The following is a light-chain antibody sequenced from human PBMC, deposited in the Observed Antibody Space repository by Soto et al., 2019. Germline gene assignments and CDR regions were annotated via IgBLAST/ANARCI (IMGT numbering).Light chain of an antibody. J-gene: IGKJ1*01. Sequence: DIQLTQSPSSLSASVGDRVTITCRATQPISSYLNWYQQKPGKAPNLLIYAASSLQSGVPSRFSGSGAGTDFTLTISSLQPEDFATYYCQQSYSTLTWTFGQGTKVDIK. V-gene: IGKV1-39*01. CDR2: AAS. CDR1: QPISSY. CDR3: QQSYSTLTWT.